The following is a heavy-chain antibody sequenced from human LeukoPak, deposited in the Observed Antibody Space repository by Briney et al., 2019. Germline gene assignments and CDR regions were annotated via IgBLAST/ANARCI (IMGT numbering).Heavy chain of an antibody. J-gene: IGHJ3*02. Sequence: GESLKISCKGSGYSFTSFWTGWVRQMPGKGLEWMGIIYPGDSDTRYSPSFQGQVTISADKSISTAYLQWSSLKASDTAMYYCARQRLWFGEFPWGYGAFDIWGQGTMITVSS. D-gene: IGHD3-10*01. V-gene: IGHV5-51*01. CDR2: IYPGDSDT. CDR3: ARQRLWFGEFPWGYGAFDI. CDR1: GYSFTSFW.